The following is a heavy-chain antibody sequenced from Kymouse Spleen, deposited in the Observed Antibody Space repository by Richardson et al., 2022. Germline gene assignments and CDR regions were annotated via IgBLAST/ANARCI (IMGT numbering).Heavy chain of an antibody. V-gene: IGHV3-33*01. D-gene: IGHD3-10*01. CDR1: GFTFSSYG. CDR3: ARAYYGSGSYDWFDP. CDR2: IWYDGSNK. J-gene: IGHJ5*02. Sequence: QVQLVESGGGVVQPGRSLRLSCAASGFTFSSYGMHWVRQAPGKGLEWVAVIWYDGSNKYYADSVKGRFTISRDNSKNTLYLQMNSLRAEDTAVYYCARAYYGSGSYDWFDPWGQGTLVTVSS.